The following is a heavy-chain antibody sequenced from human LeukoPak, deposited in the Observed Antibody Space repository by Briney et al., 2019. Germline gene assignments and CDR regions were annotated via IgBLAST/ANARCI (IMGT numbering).Heavy chain of an antibody. CDR3: ASAGRNQLFDY. J-gene: IGHJ4*02. CDR1: GGSISRSSYC. CDR2: IYYSGST. D-gene: IGHD2-2*01. Sequence: RSSETLSLTCTVSGGSISRSSYCWGWIRQPPGKGLEWIGNIYYSGSTYYNPSLKSRVTISVDTSKNQFSLKLSSVTAADTAVYYCASAGRNQLFDYWGQGTLVTVSS. V-gene: IGHV4-39*01.